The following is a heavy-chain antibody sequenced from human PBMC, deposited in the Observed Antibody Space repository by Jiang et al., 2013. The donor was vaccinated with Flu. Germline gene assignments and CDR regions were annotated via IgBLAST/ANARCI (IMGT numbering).Heavy chain of an antibody. J-gene: IGHJ4*02. D-gene: IGHD4-23*01. CDR2: THYRSKWNN. CDR1: GDSVSNSSAA. V-gene: IGHV6-1*01. Sequence: SQTLSLTCAISGDSVSNSSAAWNWIRQSPSRGLEWLGGTHYRSKWNNDYAVSMKGRIIITADTTKNQFSLQLSSVTPEDTAAYYCARSKLLFYYFDYWGQGTLVTVSS. CDR3: ARSKLLFYYFDY.